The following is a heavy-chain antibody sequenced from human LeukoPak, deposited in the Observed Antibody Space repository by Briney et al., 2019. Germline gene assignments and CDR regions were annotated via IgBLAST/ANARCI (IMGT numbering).Heavy chain of an antibody. CDR1: GFTFSNAW. J-gene: IGHJ4*02. Sequence: GGSLRLSCAASGFTFSNAWMSWVRQAPGKGLEWVGRIKSKTDGGTTDYAAPVKGRSTISRDDSKNTLYLQMNSLKTEDTAVYYCTTSYYGSGSYLYYFDYWGQGTLVTVSS. CDR2: IKSKTDGGTT. D-gene: IGHD3-10*01. V-gene: IGHV3-15*01. CDR3: TTSYYGSGSYLYYFDY.